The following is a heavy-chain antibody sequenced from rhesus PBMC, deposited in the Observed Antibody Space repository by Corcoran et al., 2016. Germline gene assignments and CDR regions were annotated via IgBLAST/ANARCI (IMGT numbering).Heavy chain of an antibody. J-gene: IGHJ4*01. D-gene: IGHD6-25*01. CDR2: IYGSSTST. Sequence: QVQLQESGPGVVKPSETLSLTCAVSGGSISDSYRWSWLRQPPGKGLEWIGYIYGSSTSTNYNPSLKSRVTISKDTSKNQFSLKLSSVTAADTAVYYCARTSIAAAGKDDYWGQGVLVTVSS. CDR1: GGSISDSYR. CDR3: ARTSIAAAGKDDY. V-gene: IGHV4S10*01.